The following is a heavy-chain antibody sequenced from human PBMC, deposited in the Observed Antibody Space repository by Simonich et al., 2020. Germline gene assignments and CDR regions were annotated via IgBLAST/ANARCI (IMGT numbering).Heavy chain of an antibody. CDR3: ARVERTTDGHYYFDY. V-gene: IGHV4-31*01. Sequence: QVQLQESGPGLVKPSQTLSLTCTVSGGSISSGGYYWSWIRQHPGKGLEWIGYIYDSGSTSYHPSLKSLVTISVDTSKNQFSLKLSSVTAADTAVYYCARVERTTDGHYYFDYWGQGTLVTVSS. CDR2: IYDSGST. CDR1: GGSISSGGYY. J-gene: IGHJ4*02. D-gene: IGHD4-4*01.